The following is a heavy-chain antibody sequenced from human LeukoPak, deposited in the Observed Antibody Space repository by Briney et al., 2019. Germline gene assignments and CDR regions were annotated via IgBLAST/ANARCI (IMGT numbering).Heavy chain of an antibody. Sequence: SQTLSLTCAVSGGSISSGGYSWSWIRQPPGKGLEWIGYIYRSGSTYYNPSLKSRVTISVDRFKNQFSLKLSSVTAADTAVYYCARGNGGYYDSSGYPAPFDIWGQGTMVTVSS. CDR1: GGSISSGGYS. CDR3: ARGNGGYYDSSGYPAPFDI. CDR2: IYRSGST. D-gene: IGHD3-22*01. V-gene: IGHV4-30-2*01. J-gene: IGHJ3*02.